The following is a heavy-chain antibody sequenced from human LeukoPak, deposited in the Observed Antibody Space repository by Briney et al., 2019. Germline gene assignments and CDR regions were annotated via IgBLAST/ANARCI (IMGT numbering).Heavy chain of an antibody. CDR2: INPKSGGT. CDR3: ARSPSNYYPYFFDY. J-gene: IGHJ4*02. CDR1: GDTFTGYY. D-gene: IGHD3-10*01. V-gene: IGHV1-2*02. Sequence: ASLKVSCKSSGDTFTGYYMHWVRQAPGQGLEWMAWINPKSGGTKYAQKFQGRVTVTRDTSISTAYMELSRLRSDDTAVYYCARSPSNYYPYFFDYWGQGTLVTVSS.